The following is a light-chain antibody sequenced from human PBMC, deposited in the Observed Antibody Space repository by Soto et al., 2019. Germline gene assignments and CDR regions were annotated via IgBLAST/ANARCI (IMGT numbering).Light chain of an antibody. CDR3: GTWDSSLSAYV. Sequence: QSVMPQPPAVSAAPEQKVTICSSGSSSNIGNNYVSWYQQLPGTAPKLLIYDNNKRPSGIPDRFSGSKSGTSATLGITGLQTGDEADYYCGTWDSSLSAYVFGTGTKVTVL. V-gene: IGLV1-51*01. CDR2: DNN. CDR1: SSNIGNNY. J-gene: IGLJ1*01.